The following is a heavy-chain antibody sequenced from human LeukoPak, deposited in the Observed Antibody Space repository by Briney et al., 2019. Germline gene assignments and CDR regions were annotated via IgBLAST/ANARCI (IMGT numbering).Heavy chain of an antibody. CDR2: IIPIFGTA. CDR1: GGTFSSYA. CDR3: ARREDNVVVPGAIPRGGYFDWLGAFDI. D-gene: IGHD2-2*02. Sequence: ASVKVSCKASGGTFSSYAISWVRQAPGQGLEWMGGIIPIFGTANYAQKFQGRVTITADESTSTAYMELSSLRSEDTAVYYCARREDNVVVPGAIPRGGYFDWLGAFDIWGQGTMVTVSS. V-gene: IGHV1-69*01. J-gene: IGHJ3*02.